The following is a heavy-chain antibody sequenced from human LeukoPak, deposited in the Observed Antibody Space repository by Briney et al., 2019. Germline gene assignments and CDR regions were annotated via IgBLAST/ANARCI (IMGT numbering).Heavy chain of an antibody. CDR2: IYYSGST. Sequence: SETLSLTCTVSGGSISSYYWSWIRQPPGKGLEWIGYIYYSGSTYYNPSLKSRVTISVDTSKNQFSLKLSSVTAADTAVYYCARPSLHYDILTGYSAWFDPWGQGTLVTVSS. CDR3: ARPSLHYDILTGYSAWFDP. D-gene: IGHD3-9*01. V-gene: IGHV4-59*08. J-gene: IGHJ5*02. CDR1: GGSISSYY.